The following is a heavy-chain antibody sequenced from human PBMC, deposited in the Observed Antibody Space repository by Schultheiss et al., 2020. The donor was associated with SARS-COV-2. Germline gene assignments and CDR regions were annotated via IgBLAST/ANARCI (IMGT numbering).Heavy chain of an antibody. D-gene: IGHD4-11*01. CDR2: IYTSGST. Sequence: SETLSLTCTVSGGSISSYYWSWIRQPAGKGLEWIGRIYTSGSTNYNPSLKSRVTISVDTSKNQFSLKLSSVTAADTAVYYCARRVTTYVLNWYFDLWGRGTLVTVSS. CDR1: GGSISSYY. CDR3: ARRVTTYVLNWYFDL. J-gene: IGHJ2*01. V-gene: IGHV4-4*07.